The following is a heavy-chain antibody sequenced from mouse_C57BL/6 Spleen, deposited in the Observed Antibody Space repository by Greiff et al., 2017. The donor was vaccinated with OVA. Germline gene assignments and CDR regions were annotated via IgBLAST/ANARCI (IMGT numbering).Heavy chain of an antibody. Sequence: QVQLQQSGPELVKPGASVKISCKASGYAFSSSWMNWVKQRPGKGLEWIGRIYPGDGDTNYNGKFKGKATLTADKSSSTAYMQLSSLTSEDSAVYFCVSGSHWYFDVWGTGTTVTVSS. J-gene: IGHJ1*03. D-gene: IGHD1-1*01. CDR1: GYAFSSSW. CDR3: VSGSHWYFDV. CDR2: IYPGDGDT. V-gene: IGHV1-82*01.